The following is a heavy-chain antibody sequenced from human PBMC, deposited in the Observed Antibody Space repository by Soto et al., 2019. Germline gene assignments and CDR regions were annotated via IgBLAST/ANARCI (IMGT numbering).Heavy chain of an antibody. CDR1: GGSISSGSYY. D-gene: IGHD1-1*01. J-gene: IGHJ3*02. Sequence: PSETLSLTCTVSGGSISSGSYYWGWIRQPPGKGLEWIASINFSGTTYDNPSLKSRVTISVDTSKNQFSLKLNSVTAADTSVYYCARHGTVYTSFTRAFDIWGKVTMITFAS. V-gene: IGHV4-39*01. CDR3: ARHGTVYTSFTRAFDI. CDR2: INFSGTT.